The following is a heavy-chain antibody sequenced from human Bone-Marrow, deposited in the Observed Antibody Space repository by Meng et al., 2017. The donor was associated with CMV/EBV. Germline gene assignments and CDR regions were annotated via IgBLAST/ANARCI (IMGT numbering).Heavy chain of an antibody. V-gene: IGHV4-39*01. Sequence: CGWIRQPPGRGLDWIGNSLFCGPTFYIPSFQSRVTISLATSRNQLSLKLTSVTAADTAVYYCARLGLLWFGELLEDNYYFDYWGQGTLVTVSS. J-gene: IGHJ4*02. D-gene: IGHD3-10*01. CDR2: SLFCGPT. CDR3: ARLGLLWFGELLEDNYYFDY.